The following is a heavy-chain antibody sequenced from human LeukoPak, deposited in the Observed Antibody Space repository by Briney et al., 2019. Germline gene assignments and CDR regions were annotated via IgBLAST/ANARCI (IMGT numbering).Heavy chain of an antibody. V-gene: IGHV4-59*01. CDR2: IYYSGST. CDR3: AREPSHCSGGSCYSGSFDY. D-gene: IGHD2-15*01. Sequence: PSETLSLTXTVSGGSISSYYWSWIRQPPGKGLEWIGYIYYSGSTNYNPSLKSRVTISVDTSKNQFSLKLSSVTAADTAVYYCAREPSHCSGGSCYSGSFDYWGQRTLVTVSS. J-gene: IGHJ4*02. CDR1: GGSISSYY.